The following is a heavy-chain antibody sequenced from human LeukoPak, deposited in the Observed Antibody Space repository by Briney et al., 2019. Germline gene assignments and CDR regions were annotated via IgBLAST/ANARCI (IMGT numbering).Heavy chain of an antibody. Sequence: GGSLRLSCAASGFTFSNYWMTWVRQAPGKGLEWVASIRQDGSDQYYVDSVKGRFTLSRDNAKSSLYLQMNSLRAEDTAMYYCARGYDFWSGYYGYMDVWGKGTTVTVSS. CDR2: IRQDGSDQ. J-gene: IGHJ6*03. V-gene: IGHV3-7*04. CDR3: ARGYDFWSGYYGYMDV. D-gene: IGHD3-3*01. CDR1: GFTFSNYW.